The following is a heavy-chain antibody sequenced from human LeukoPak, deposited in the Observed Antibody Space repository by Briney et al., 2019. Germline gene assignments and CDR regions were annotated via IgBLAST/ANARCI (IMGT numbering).Heavy chain of an antibody. J-gene: IGHJ6*02. V-gene: IGHV3-7*05. D-gene: IGHD6-6*01. Sequence: GGSLRLSCAASGFTFSSYWMSWVRQAPGKGLEWVANIKQDGSEEVYVDSVKGRFTISRDNAKNSLFLQMNTLRAEDTAVYYCARDPYSSTWSYGMDVWGQGTTITVSS. CDR3: ARDPYSSTWSYGMDV. CDR2: IKQDGSEE. CDR1: GFTFSSYW.